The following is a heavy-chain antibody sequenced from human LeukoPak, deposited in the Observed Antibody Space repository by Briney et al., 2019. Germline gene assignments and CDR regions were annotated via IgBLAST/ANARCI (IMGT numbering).Heavy chain of an antibody. CDR3: AKESVWFGESNPFDY. D-gene: IGHD3-10*01. CDR1: GFSFSSYR. V-gene: IGHV3-21*06. CDR2: VSNSGDYI. J-gene: IGHJ4*02. Sequence: GGSLRLSCAASGFSFSSYRMNWVRQAPGKGLEWVSSVSNSGDYIHYADSVKGRFTISRDNSKNSLYLQMNSLRAEDTAVYYCAKESVWFGESNPFDYWGQGTLVTVSS.